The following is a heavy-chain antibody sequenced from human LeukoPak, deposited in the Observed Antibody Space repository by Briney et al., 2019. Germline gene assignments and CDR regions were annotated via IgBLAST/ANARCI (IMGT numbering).Heavy chain of an antibody. CDR2: INPNSGGT. Sequence: EASVKVSCKASGYTFTSYYMHWVRQAPGQGLEWMGWINPNSGGTNYAQKFQGRVTMTRDTSISTAYMELSRLRSDDTAVYYCARDLSGGSGSYYNFDYWGQGTLVTVSS. J-gene: IGHJ4*02. CDR3: ARDLSGGSGSYYNFDY. CDR1: GYTFTSYY. D-gene: IGHD3-10*01. V-gene: IGHV1-2*02.